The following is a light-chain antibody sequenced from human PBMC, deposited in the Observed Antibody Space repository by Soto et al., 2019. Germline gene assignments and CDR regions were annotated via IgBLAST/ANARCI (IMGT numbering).Light chain of an antibody. CDR3: QHYDVYPYT. J-gene: IGKJ2*01. CDR2: QAS. V-gene: IGKV1-5*01. CDR1: QTVVN. Sequence: DIQMTQSPSTLSASVGDRVTITCRASQTVVNLAWYQQKPGKVPKLLIFQASTLETGVPSRFSDSGAGKEFTLSISSLQPDDFATYYCQHYDVYPYTFGQGTKLEIK.